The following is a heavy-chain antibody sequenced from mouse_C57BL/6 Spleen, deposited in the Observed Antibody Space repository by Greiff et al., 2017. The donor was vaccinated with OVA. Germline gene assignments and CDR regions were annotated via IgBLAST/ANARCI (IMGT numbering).Heavy chain of an antibody. Sequence: QVQLKQSGAELARPGASVKLSCKASGYTFTSYGISWVKQRTGQGLEWIGEIYPRSGNTYYNEKFKGKATLTADKSSSTAYMELRSLTSEDSAVYFWARGFYDYEGYYAMDYWGQGTSVTVSS. CDR2: IYPRSGNT. CDR1: GYTFTSYG. CDR3: ARGFYDYEGYYAMDY. V-gene: IGHV1-81*01. D-gene: IGHD2-4*01. J-gene: IGHJ4*01.